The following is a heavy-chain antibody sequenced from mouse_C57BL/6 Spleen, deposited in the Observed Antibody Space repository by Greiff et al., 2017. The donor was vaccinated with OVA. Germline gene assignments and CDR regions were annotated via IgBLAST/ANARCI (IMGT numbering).Heavy chain of an antibody. V-gene: IGHV14-4*01. CDR2: IDPENGDT. D-gene: IGHD2-4*01. CDR3: TTYDYDRDY. J-gene: IGHJ2*01. CDR1: GFNIKDDY. Sequence: EVQLQQSGAELVRPGASVKLSCTASGFNIKDDYMHWVKQRPEQGLEWIGWIDPENGDTEYASKFQGKATITADTSSNTAYLQLSSLTSEDTAVYYCTTYDYDRDYWGQGTTLTVSS.